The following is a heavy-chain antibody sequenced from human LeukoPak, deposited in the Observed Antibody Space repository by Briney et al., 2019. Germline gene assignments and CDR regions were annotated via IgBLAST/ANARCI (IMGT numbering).Heavy chain of an antibody. CDR1: GFTVSSNY. Sequence: GGSLRLSCAASGFTVSSNYMSWVRQAPEKGLEWVSVIYSGGSTYYADSVKGRLTISRDNSKNTLYLQMNSLRAEDTAVYYCARDCGGDCYYAFDIWGQGTMVTVSS. CDR3: ARDCGGDCYYAFDI. CDR2: IYSGGST. J-gene: IGHJ3*02. D-gene: IGHD2-21*01. V-gene: IGHV3-53*01.